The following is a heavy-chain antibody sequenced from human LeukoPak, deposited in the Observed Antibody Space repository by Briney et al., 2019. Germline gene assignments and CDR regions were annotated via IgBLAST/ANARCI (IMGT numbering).Heavy chain of an antibody. CDR1: GFTLSSYA. CDR2: ISGSGGST. J-gene: IGHJ4*02. Sequence: LAGSLRLSCAASGFTLSSYAMSWLRQAPGNGPQWVSAISGSGGSTYYADSVKGRFTISRDNSKNTLYLQMNSLRAEDTAVYYCAKDMNFDSRKPGWNFDYWGQGTLVTVSS. D-gene: IGHD3-9*01. CDR3: AKDMNFDSRKPGWNFDY. V-gene: IGHV3-23*01.